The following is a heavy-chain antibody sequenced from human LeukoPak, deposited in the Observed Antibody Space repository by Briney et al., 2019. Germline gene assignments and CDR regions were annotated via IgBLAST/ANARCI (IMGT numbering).Heavy chain of an antibody. CDR3: GRHTWQWLPFDD. D-gene: IGHD5-12*01. Sequence: SQTLSLTSAVSGGSTTSGGYSWSWIRQPPGKGLEWIGYIYYSGSTYYTPSLKIRVTMSVDTSTNQISLKMTSVTAADTAIYYCGRHTWQWLPFDDWGQGTQVTISS. CDR2: IYYSGST. V-gene: IGHV4-30-4*07. CDR1: GGSTTSGGYS. J-gene: IGHJ4*02.